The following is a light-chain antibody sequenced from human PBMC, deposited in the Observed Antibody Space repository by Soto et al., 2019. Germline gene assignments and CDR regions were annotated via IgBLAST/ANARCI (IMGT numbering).Light chain of an antibody. CDR3: QSYDNSLSGSRV. V-gene: IGLV1-40*01. Sequence: QSVLTQPPSVSGAPGQTVTISCSGTSSNFGAGYDAHWYQQLPGTAPKLLIYANSNRPSGVPDRFSGSKSGISASLAITGLQAEDEADYYCQSYDNSLSGSRVFGGGTKLTVL. CDR2: ANS. J-gene: IGLJ3*02. CDR1: SSNFGAGYD.